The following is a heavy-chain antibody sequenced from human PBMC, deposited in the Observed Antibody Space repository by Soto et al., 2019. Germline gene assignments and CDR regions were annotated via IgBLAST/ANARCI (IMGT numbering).Heavy chain of an antibody. D-gene: IGHD1-26*01. V-gene: IGHV3-74*01. J-gene: IGHJ4*02. CDR1: GFTFSSYW. CDR3: ARIRSEFSGSHYSH. CDR2: VKGDGSTT. Sequence: GGSLRLSCAASGFTFSSYWMHWVRQAPGKGLVWVSRVKGDGSTTSYADSVKGRFTISRDNAKNTLYLQMNSLTIEDTAVYYCARIRSEFSGSHYSHWGQGTLVTVSS.